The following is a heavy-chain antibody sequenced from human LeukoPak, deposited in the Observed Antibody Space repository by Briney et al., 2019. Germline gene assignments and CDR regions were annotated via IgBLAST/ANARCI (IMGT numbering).Heavy chain of an antibody. Sequence: GGSLRLSCAASGFTFSSYAXSWVRQAXXXXXEWVSAISCSGGSTYYADSVKGRFTISRDNSKNTLYLQMNSLRAEDTAVYYCAKPNRGYDSSPDYWGQGTLVTVSS. CDR1: GFTFSSYA. CDR3: AKPNRGYDSSPDY. D-gene: IGHD3-22*01. V-gene: IGHV3-23*01. J-gene: IGHJ4*02. CDR2: ISCSGGST.